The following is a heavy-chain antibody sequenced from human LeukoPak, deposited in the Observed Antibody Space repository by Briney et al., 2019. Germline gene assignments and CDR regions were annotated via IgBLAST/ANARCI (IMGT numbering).Heavy chain of an antibody. D-gene: IGHD6-19*01. CDR3: ARDGSGYSSGWYVFFEIPYYYYYYGMDV. J-gene: IGHJ6*02. CDR2: INSDGSST. CDR1: GFTFSSYW. Sequence: GGSLRLSCAASGFTFSSYWMHWVRQAPGKGLVWVSRINSDGSSTSYADSVKGRFTISRDNSKNTLYLQMNSLRAEDTAVYYCARDGSGYSSGWYVFFEIPYYYYYYGMDVWGQGTTVTVSS. V-gene: IGHV3-74*01.